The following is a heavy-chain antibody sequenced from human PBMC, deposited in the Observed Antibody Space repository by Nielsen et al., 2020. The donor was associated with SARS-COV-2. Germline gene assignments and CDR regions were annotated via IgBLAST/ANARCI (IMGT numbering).Heavy chain of an antibody. Sequence: VRQMPGKGLEWMGIIYPGDSDTRYSPSFQGQVTISADKAISTAYLQWSSLKASDTAMYYCARLHEYSYGRVFDSWGQGTLVTVSS. V-gene: IGHV5-51*01. J-gene: IGHJ4*02. CDR3: ARLHEYSYGRVFDS. CDR2: IYPGDSDT. D-gene: IGHD5-18*01.